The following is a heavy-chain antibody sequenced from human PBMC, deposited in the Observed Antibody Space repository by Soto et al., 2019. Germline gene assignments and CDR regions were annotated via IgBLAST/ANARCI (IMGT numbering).Heavy chain of an antibody. D-gene: IGHD2-15*01. CDR2: ISGSGGST. J-gene: IGHJ5*02. CDR3: AKDFVGVGAAIYWLDP. Sequence: PGGSLRLSCAASGFTFSSYAMSWVRQAPGKGLEWVSAISGSGGSTYYADSVKGRFTISRDNSKNTLYLQMNSLRAEDTAVYYCAKDFVGVGAAIYWLDPWGQGTLVTVSS. CDR1: GFTFSSYA. V-gene: IGHV3-23*01.